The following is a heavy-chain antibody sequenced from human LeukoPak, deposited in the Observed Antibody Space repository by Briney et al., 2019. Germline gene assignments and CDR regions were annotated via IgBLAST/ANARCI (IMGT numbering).Heavy chain of an antibody. D-gene: IGHD7-27*01. V-gene: IGHV3-7*01. CDR3: VRHTRRSPGEY. Sequence: GGSLRLSCAASGFTFSSYWMTWVRQAPGKGLEWMANIRDDGSDKYYVDSVKGRFTISRDNAQNTLLLQMDSLRVEDTAVYYCVRHTRRSPGEYWGQGTLVTVST. J-gene: IGHJ4*02. CDR1: GFTFSSYW. CDR2: IRDDGSDK.